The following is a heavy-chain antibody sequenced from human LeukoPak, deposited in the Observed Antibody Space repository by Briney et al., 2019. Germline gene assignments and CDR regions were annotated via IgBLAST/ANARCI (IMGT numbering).Heavy chain of an antibody. CDR3: ASGRWFGESLPAHFEY. D-gene: IGHD3-10*01. CDR2: ISSSNNTI. V-gene: IGHV3-48*01. Sequence: PGGSLRLSCAVSGFTFSSYSMNWVRQAPGKGLEWVSYISSSNNTIYYADSVKGRFTISRDNAKNSLYLQMNTLRADDTAVYYCASGRWFGESLPAHFEYWGQGTLVTVSS. CDR1: GFTFSSYS. J-gene: IGHJ4*02.